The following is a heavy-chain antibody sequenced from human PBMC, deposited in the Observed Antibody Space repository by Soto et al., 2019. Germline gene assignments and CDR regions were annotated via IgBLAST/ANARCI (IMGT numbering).Heavy chain of an antibody. D-gene: IGHD2-21*01. CDR3: ASDVLAYCGGDCYSKYFQH. CDR2: ISSSGSTI. CDR1: GFTFSDYY. Sequence: GGSLRLSCAASGFTFSDYYMSWIRQAPGKGLEWVSYISSSGSTIYYADSVKGRFTISRDNAKNSLYLQMNSLRAEDTAVYYCASDVLAYCGGDCYSKYFQHWGQGTLVTVSS. J-gene: IGHJ1*01. V-gene: IGHV3-11*01.